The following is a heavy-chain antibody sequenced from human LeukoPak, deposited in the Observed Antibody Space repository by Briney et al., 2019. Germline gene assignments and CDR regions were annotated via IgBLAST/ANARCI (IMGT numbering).Heavy chain of an antibody. V-gene: IGHV3-21*01. CDR3: ARTDYGGPVNWFDP. CDR1: GFTVSSNF. J-gene: IGHJ5*02. CDR2: ISSSSSYI. Sequence: GGSLRLSCAASGFTVSSNFMSWVRQAPGKGLEWVSSISSSSSYIYYADSVKGRFTISRDNAKNSLYLQMNSLRAEDTAVYYCARTDYGGPVNWFDPWGQGTLVTVSS. D-gene: IGHD4-23*01.